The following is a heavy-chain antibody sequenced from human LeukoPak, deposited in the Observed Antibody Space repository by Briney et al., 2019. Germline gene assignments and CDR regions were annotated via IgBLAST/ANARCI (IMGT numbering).Heavy chain of an antibody. D-gene: IGHD1-1*01. CDR2: IGIDRGNT. CDR3: ARDHNYAFDN. Sequence: PGGSLRLSCTASGFPFIEYSMNWVRQVPGKGLEWIAYIGIDRGNTKYADSVRGRLTISPDKTKNSLYLQMNSLRVEDTAVYYCARDHNYAFDNWGQGTLVSVAS. J-gene: IGHJ4*02. V-gene: IGHV3-48*01. CDR1: GFPFIEYS.